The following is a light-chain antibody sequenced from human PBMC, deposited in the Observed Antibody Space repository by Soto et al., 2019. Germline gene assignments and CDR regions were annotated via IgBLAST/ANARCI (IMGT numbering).Light chain of an antibody. CDR3: QQYYSTPLT. CDR2: WAS. J-gene: IGKJ4*01. V-gene: IGKV4-1*01. CDR1: QSVLSSSNNKNY. Sequence: DFVMTQSPDSLAVSLGDRATINCKSSQSVLSSSNNKNYLAWYQREPGQPPKLLIYWASTRESGVPDRFSGSGSGTDFTLTISSLQAEDVAVYYCQQYYSTPLTFGGGTKVEIK.